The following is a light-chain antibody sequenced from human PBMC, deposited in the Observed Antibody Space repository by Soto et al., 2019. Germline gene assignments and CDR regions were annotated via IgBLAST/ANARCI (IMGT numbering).Light chain of an antibody. J-gene: IGLJ2*01. CDR3: QTWGSGIRVV. Sequence: QSVLTQSPSASASLGASVKLTCTLSSGHNSYAIAWHRQQPEKGPRFLMKLKSDGSHSKGDGIPDRFSGSSSGAERYLTISSLQSEDEADYYCQTWGSGIRVVFGGGTKLTVL. CDR2: LKSDGSH. CDR1: SGHNSYA. V-gene: IGLV4-69*01.